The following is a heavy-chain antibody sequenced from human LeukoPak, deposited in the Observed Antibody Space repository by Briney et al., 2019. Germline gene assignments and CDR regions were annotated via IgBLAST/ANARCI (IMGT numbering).Heavy chain of an antibody. Sequence: GGSLRLSCAASGFIFSNYWMTWVRQAPGKGLEWVAVISYDGSNKYYADSVKGRFTISRDNSKNTLYLQMNSLRAEDTAVYYCARNPYGDYYFDYWGQGTLVTVSS. V-gene: IGHV3-30-3*01. CDR1: GFIFSNYW. CDR3: ARNPYGDYYFDY. D-gene: IGHD4-17*01. CDR2: ISYDGSNK. J-gene: IGHJ4*02.